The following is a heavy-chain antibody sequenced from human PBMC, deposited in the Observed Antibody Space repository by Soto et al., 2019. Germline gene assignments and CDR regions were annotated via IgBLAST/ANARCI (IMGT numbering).Heavy chain of an antibody. CDR1: GGTFSSYA. Sequence: SLKVSCKASGGTFSSYAISWVRQAPGQGLEWMGGIIPIFGTANYAQKFQGRVTITADESTSTAYMELRSLRSDDTAVYYCARDRITIFGVVDFDYWGQGTLVTVSS. D-gene: IGHD3-3*01. CDR3: ARDRITIFGVVDFDY. V-gene: IGHV1-69*13. CDR2: IIPIFGTA. J-gene: IGHJ4*02.